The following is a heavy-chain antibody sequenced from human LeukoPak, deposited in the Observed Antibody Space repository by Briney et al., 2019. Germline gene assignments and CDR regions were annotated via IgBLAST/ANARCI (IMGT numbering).Heavy chain of an antibody. Sequence: GGSLRLSCAASGFTFSSYGMHWVRQAPGKGLEWVAVISYDGSNKYYADSVKGRFTISRDNSKNTLYLQMNSLRAEDTAVYYCAKAPQSYCSSATCYLDYWGQGTLVTVSS. V-gene: IGHV3-30*18. J-gene: IGHJ4*02. CDR3: AKAPQSYCSSATCYLDY. CDR2: ISYDGSNK. CDR1: GFTFSSYG. D-gene: IGHD2-2*01.